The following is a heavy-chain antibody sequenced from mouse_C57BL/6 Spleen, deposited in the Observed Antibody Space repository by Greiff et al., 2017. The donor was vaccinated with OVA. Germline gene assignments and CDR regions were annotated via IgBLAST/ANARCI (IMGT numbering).Heavy chain of an antibody. Sequence: EVQVVESGGGLVKPGGSLKLSCAASGFTFSSYAMSWVRQTPEKRLEWVATISHGGSYTYYPDNVKGRFTISRDNAKNNLYLQMSNLKSEDTAMYYCARDYSNPGFDYWGQGTTLTVSS. CDR1: GFTFSSYA. CDR2: ISHGGSYT. V-gene: IGHV5-4*01. CDR3: ARDYSNPGFDY. J-gene: IGHJ2*01. D-gene: IGHD2-5*01.